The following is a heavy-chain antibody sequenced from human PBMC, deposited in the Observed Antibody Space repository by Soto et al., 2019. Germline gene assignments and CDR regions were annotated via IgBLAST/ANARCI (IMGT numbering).Heavy chain of an antibody. Sequence: PGGSLRLSCAASGFTVSSNYMSWVRQAPGKGLEWVSVIYSGGSTYYADSVKGRFTISRDNSKNTLYLQMNSLRAEDTAVYYCASGDYYDSSVLVYWGQGTPVTVSS. J-gene: IGHJ4*02. V-gene: IGHV3-53*01. CDR3: ASGDYYDSSVLVY. CDR1: GFTVSSNY. CDR2: IYSGGST. D-gene: IGHD3-22*01.